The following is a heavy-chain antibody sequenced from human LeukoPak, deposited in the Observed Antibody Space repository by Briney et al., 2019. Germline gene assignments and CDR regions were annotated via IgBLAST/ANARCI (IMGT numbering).Heavy chain of an antibody. V-gene: IGHV1-2*02. Sequence: ASVKVSCKASGYTFTGYYIHLVRQAPGQGPDWMGWINPSTGGTNYAQKFQGRITMTRDTSISTAYMDLSRLTSDGTAIYYGARAPFRFPTGYYGFDIWGQGPMVTVSS. CDR3: ARAPFRFPTGYYGFDI. CDR2: INPSTGGT. J-gene: IGHJ3*02. D-gene: IGHD2-8*02. CDR1: GYTFTGYY.